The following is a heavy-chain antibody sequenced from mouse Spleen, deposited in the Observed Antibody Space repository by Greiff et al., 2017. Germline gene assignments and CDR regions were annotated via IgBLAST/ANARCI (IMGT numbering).Heavy chain of an antibody. D-gene: IGHD3-2*01. CDR2: ISSGGSYT. V-gene: IGHV5-9-1*01. CDR1: GFTFSSYA. CDR3: ARRGTARATGYFDY. Sequence: EVKLVESGGGLVKPGGSLKLSCAASGFTFSSYAMSWVRQTPEKRLEWVATISSGGSYTYYPDSVKVRFTISRDNAKNTLYLQMSSLRSEDTAMYYCARRGTARATGYFDYWGQGTTLTVSS. J-gene: IGHJ2*01.